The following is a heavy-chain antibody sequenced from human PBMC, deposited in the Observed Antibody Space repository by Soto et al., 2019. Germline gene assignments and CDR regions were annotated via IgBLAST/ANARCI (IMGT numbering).Heavy chain of an antibody. J-gene: IGHJ4*02. V-gene: IGHV3-74*01. CDR3: ARSTQNLDS. CDR2: INLDGSST. Sequence: GGSLRLSCAASGFTCISYWMHWVRQAPGKGLVWVSRINLDGSSTTYADSVKGRFTISRDNAKNTLYLQMNSLRAEDTAVYYCARSTQNLDSWGQGTLVTVSS. CDR1: GFTCISYW.